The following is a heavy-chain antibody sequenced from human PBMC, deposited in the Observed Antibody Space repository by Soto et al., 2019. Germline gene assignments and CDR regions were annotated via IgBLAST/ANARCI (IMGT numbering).Heavy chain of an antibody. CDR3: ATSHTSYFDY. CDR2: ISGDGSNK. CDR1: GFTFSSNG. V-gene: IGHV3-30*03. J-gene: IGHJ4*02. Sequence: GGSLRLSCAASGFTFSSNGMHWVRQAPGKGLEWVAGISGDGSNKYYADSVKGRFTISRDNSKNMLHLQMNNLRPEDTAVYYCATSHTSYFDYWGQGTLVTVSS.